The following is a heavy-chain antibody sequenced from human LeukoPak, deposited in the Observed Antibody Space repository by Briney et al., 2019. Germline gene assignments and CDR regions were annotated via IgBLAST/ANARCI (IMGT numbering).Heavy chain of an antibody. V-gene: IGHV3-48*03. CDR3: ARDRLGYCSGGSCYGDY. Sequence: PGGSLRLSCAASGCTFSSYEMNWVRQAPGKGLEWVSYISSSGSTIYYADSVKGRFTISRDNAKNSLYLQMNSLRAEDTAVYYCARDRLGYCSGGSCYGDYWGQGTLVTVSS. D-gene: IGHD2-15*01. CDR2: ISSSGSTI. J-gene: IGHJ4*02. CDR1: GCTFSSYE.